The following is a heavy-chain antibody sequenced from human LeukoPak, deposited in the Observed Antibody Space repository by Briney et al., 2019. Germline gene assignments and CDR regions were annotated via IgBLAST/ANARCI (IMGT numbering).Heavy chain of an antibody. CDR3: ARGSSGWFDDNWFDP. J-gene: IGHJ5*02. CDR2: ISGSGVST. D-gene: IGHD6-19*01. CDR1: GFTFSSYW. Sequence: GGSLRLSCAVSGFTFSSYWMGWVRQAPGKGLAWVSTISGSGVSTYYADSVKGRFTISRDNSKNTLYLQMNSLRAEDTAVYYCARGSSGWFDDNWFDPWGQGTLVTVSS. V-gene: IGHV3-23*01.